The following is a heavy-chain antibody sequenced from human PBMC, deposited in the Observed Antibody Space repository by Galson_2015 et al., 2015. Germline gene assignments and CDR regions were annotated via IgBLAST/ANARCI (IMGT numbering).Heavy chain of an antibody. CDR3: ARGETYYNSGTFAPFDP. Sequence: SLRLSCADSAFTFGTYVMHWVRQAPGKGLEWVSVVSNDGSKTSYADSVKGRFTISRDNSKNSLYLQMNSLRVEDTAVYFCARGETYYNSGTFAPFDPWGQGTLVTV. CDR2: VSNDGSKT. CDR1: AFTFGTYV. D-gene: IGHD3-10*01. V-gene: IGHV3-30-3*01. J-gene: IGHJ5*02.